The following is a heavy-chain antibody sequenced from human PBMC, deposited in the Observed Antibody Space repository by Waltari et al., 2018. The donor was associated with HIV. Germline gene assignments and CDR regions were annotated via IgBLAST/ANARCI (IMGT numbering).Heavy chain of an antibody. Sequence: VQLVESGGGVVQPGRSLRLSCAASGFTFSNHGMHWLRQGPGKGLEGVAVLSYDGSDKYYADAVRGRFTISRDNSKNTLYLQMNNLRAEDTAVYFCARRGVLTYYYTMDVWGQGTTVTVSS. CDR3: ARRGVLTYYYTMDV. J-gene: IGHJ6*02. CDR2: LSYDGSDK. V-gene: IGHV3-33*05. CDR1: GFTFSNHG. D-gene: IGHD3-10*01.